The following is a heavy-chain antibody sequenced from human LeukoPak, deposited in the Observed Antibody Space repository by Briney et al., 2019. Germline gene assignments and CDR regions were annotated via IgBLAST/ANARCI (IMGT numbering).Heavy chain of an antibody. V-gene: IGHV4-59*01. D-gene: IGHD3-22*01. CDR1: GGSISSYY. J-gene: IGHJ3*01. CDR3: ARVSYYYDPDGFDF. Sequence: SETLSLTCTVSGGSISSYYWTWIRQPPAKGLEWIGYIYYTGSTNYNPSLKSRVTISVDTSKNQFSLKLNSVTAADTAVYCCARVSYYYDPDGFDFWGQGTMVTVFS. CDR2: IYYTGST.